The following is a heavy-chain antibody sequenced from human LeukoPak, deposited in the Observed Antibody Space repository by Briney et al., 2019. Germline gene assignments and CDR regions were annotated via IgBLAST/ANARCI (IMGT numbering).Heavy chain of an antibody. D-gene: IGHD3-22*01. CDR2: IISIFGTA. CDR3: ARDTYYYDSSDDY. CDR1: GGTFSSYA. J-gene: IGHJ4*02. V-gene: IGHV1-69*05. Sequence: SVKVSCKASGGTFSSYAISWVRQAPGQGLEWMGRIISIFGTANYAQKFQGRVTITTDESTSTAYMELSSLRSEDTAVYYCARDTYYYDSSDDYWGQGTLVTVSS.